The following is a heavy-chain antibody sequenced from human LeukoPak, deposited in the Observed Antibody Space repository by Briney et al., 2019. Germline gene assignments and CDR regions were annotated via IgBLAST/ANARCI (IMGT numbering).Heavy chain of an antibody. Sequence: WGSLRLSCAASGFNFEDYTMHWVRQIPGKGLEWVSLINWDGGSTYYADSVKGRFAISRDNNKNSLYLQMTSLRTEDTALYYCTKGSNTWPSLFDYWGQGTLVTVSS. CDR2: INWDGGST. CDR3: TKGSNTWPSLFDY. V-gene: IGHV3-43*01. J-gene: IGHJ4*02. CDR1: GFNFEDYT. D-gene: IGHD2-2*02.